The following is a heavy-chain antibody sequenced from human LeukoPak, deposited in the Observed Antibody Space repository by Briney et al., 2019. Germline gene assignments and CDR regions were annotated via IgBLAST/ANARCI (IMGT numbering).Heavy chain of an antibody. D-gene: IGHD5-18*01. J-gene: IGHJ4*02. V-gene: IGHV1-69*01. CDR1: GGTFSSYA. CDR3: ARESGYSLGGFFDH. Sequence: ASVKVSCTASGGTFSSYAISWVRQAPGQGLEWMGGIIPIFGTANYAQKFQGRVTITADESTSTAYMELSSLRSEDTAVYYCARESGYSLGGFFDHWGQGTLVTVSS. CDR2: IIPIFGTA.